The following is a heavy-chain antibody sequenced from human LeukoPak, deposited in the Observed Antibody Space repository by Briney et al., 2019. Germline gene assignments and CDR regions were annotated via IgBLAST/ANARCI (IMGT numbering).Heavy chain of an antibody. CDR3: ARGNYYGMDV. Sequence: GGSLRLSCAASGFTFSCYWMHWVRQAPGKGLLWVSRINSDGTTTYYADSVKGRFTISRDNAKNTLYLQVNSLRAEDTAVYYCARGNYYGMDVWGQGTTVTVSS. J-gene: IGHJ6*02. CDR1: GFTFSCYW. CDR2: INSDGTTT. V-gene: IGHV3-74*01.